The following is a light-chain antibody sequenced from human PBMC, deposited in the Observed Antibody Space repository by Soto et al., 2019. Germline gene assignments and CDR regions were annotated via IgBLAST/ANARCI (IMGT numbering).Light chain of an antibody. Sequence: EIVLTQSPATLSLSPGERATLSCRASQSVSSNLAWYQQKPGKAPRLLIYDASNRATGIPARFSGSGSGTDFTLTISSLEPEDFAVYYCQQRSNWSMYTFGQGTKLEIK. V-gene: IGKV3-11*01. CDR3: QQRSNWSMYT. J-gene: IGKJ2*01. CDR2: DAS. CDR1: QSVSSN.